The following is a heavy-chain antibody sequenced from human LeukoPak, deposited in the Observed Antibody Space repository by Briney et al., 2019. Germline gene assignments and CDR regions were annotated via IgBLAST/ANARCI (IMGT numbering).Heavy chain of an antibody. Sequence: PGGSLRLSCAASGFTFSSYSMNWVRQAPGKGLEWVSSISSSSSYIYYADSVKGRFTISRDNAKNSLYLQMNSLRAEDTAVYYCARVGNSDSHLFDYWGQGTLVTVSS. CDR1: GFTFSSYS. CDR2: ISSSSSYI. V-gene: IGHV3-21*01. CDR3: ARVGNSDSHLFDY. D-gene: IGHD4-23*01. J-gene: IGHJ4*02.